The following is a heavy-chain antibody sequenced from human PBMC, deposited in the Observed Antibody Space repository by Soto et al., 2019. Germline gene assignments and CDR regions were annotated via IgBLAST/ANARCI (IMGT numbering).Heavy chain of an antibody. CDR3: ARQYLTGYVF. Sequence: PSGTLSLTCTVSGGSISSSSFYWGWIRQPPGKGLEWIGSIYYSGSTYYNPSLKSRVTISVDTSKNQFSLKLSSVTAADTAVYYCARQYLTGYVFWGQGTLVTVSS. D-gene: IGHD3-9*01. J-gene: IGHJ4*02. CDR2: IYYSGST. V-gene: IGHV4-39*01. CDR1: GGSISSSSFY.